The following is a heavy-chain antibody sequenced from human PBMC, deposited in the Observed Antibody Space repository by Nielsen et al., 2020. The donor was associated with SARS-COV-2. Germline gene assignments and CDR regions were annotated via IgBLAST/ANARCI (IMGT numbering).Heavy chain of an antibody. CDR3: TRGLSDF. CDR1: GFTFSGSA. CDR2: IRSEANDYAT. V-gene: IGHV3-73*01. J-gene: IGHJ4*02. Sequence: GGSLRLSCAVSGFTFSGSALHWVRQASGKGLEWVGRIRSEANDYATAYAASVKGRFTISRDDSKNTTYLQMHRLKTEDTAVYFCTRGLSDFWGQGTLVTVSS. D-gene: IGHD2-2*01.